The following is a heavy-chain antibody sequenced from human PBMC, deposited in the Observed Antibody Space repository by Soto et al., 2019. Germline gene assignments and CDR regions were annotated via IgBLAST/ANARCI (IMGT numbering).Heavy chain of an antibody. J-gene: IGHJ4*02. CDR2: ISSSSSTI. CDR1: GFTFSSYS. Sequence: GGSLRLSCAASGFTFSSYSMNWVCQAPGKGLEWVSYISSSSSTIYYADSVKGRFTISRDNAKNSLYLQMNSLRDEDTAVYYCARVSGFWTGLPPFDYWGQGTLVTVSS. V-gene: IGHV3-48*02. D-gene: IGHD3-3*01. CDR3: ARVSGFWTGLPPFDY.